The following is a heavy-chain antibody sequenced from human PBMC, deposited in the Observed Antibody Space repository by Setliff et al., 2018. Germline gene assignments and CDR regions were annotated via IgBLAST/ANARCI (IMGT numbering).Heavy chain of an antibody. CDR3: ARSPPNRGVGQGHYMDV. CDR2: ISTDDGDT. V-gene: IGHV1-18*01. J-gene: IGHJ6*03. CDR1: GYTFTTHG. D-gene: IGHD1-26*01. Sequence: ASVKVSCKASGYTFTTHGISWVRQAPGQGLEWMGWISTDDGDTNFAQKFQGRVTMTIDTSTSTAYVEVRSLTSDDTAVYYCARSPPNRGVGQGHYMDVWGIGTTVTVSS.